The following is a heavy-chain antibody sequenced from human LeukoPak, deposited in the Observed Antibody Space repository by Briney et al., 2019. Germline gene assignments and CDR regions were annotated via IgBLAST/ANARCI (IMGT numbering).Heavy chain of an antibody. CDR2: INPNNGDT. J-gene: IGHJ4*02. Sequence: ASVKVSCKASGYTFNGYYINWVRQAPGQGLEWMGWINPNNGDTNYAQKFQGRVTLTRDTSISTGYMELNRLTSDDTAIYYCAGLLGGSYLMGFEYWGQGTLVTVSS. V-gene: IGHV1-2*02. CDR1: GYTFNGYY. D-gene: IGHD1-26*01. CDR3: AGLLGGSYLMGFEY.